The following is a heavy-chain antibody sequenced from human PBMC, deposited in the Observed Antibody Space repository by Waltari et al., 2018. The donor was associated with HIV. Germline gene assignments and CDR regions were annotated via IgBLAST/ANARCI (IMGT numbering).Heavy chain of an antibody. J-gene: IGHJ4*02. CDR3: ARASYDYVWGSYRYSYFDY. D-gene: IGHD3-16*02. Sequence: QVQLQESGPGLVKPSETLSLTCTVSGYSISSGYYWGWIRQPPGKGLEWIGSIYHSGSTNYNPSLKSRGTISVDTSKNQFSLKLSSVTAADTAVYYCARASYDYVWGSYRYSYFDYWGQGTLVTVSS. CDR2: IYHSGST. CDR1: GYSISSGYY. V-gene: IGHV4-38-2*02.